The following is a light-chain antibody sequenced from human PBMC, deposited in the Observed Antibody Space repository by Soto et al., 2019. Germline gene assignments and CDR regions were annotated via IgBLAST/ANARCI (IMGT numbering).Light chain of an antibody. CDR1: QIISSSY. J-gene: IGKJ1*01. CDR2: GAS. V-gene: IGKV3-20*01. Sequence: EIVFTQAPGTLSVSLGDRATLSCRASQIISSSYLAWYQQKPGQAPRLLFYGASNRATGIPDRFSGSGSGTDFTLTISRLEPEDFAVYYCQQYGRSPPWTFGQGTKVDIK. CDR3: QQYGRSPPWT.